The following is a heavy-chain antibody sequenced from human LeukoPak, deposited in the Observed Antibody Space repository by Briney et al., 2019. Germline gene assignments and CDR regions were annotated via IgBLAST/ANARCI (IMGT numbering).Heavy chain of an antibody. V-gene: IGHV4-59*01. CDR3: ARSYDYVWGSYRRHDAFDI. D-gene: IGHD3-16*02. J-gene: IGHJ3*02. CDR2: IYYSGST. Sequence: PSETLSLTCTVSGGSISSYYWSWIRQPPGKGLEWIGYIYYSGSTNYNPSLKSRVTISVDTSKNQFSLKLSSVTAADTAVYYCARSYDYVWGSYRRHDAFDIWGQGTMVTVSS. CDR1: GGSISSYY.